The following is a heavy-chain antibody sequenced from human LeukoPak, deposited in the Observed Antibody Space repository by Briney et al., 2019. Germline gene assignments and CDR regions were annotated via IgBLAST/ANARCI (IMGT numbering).Heavy chain of an antibody. CDR2: INPKSGGT. CDR3: ARAPAGVTMVRGALDY. Sequence: ASVKVSCKASGYTFSGYYMHWVRQAPGQGLEWMGWINPKSGGTNEAQKFHDRVTMTRDTSIRTAYMELSRLRSDDTAVYYCARAPAGVTMVRGALDYWGQGTLVTVSS. CDR1: GYTFSGYY. V-gene: IGHV1-2*02. D-gene: IGHD3-10*01. J-gene: IGHJ4*02.